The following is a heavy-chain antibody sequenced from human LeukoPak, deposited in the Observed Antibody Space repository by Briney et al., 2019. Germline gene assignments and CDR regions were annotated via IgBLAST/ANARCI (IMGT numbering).Heavy chain of an antibody. D-gene: IGHD3-22*01. V-gene: IGHV1-8*01. CDR1: GYTFTSYD. Sequence: ASVKVSRKASGYTFTSYDINWVRQATGQGLEWMGWMNPNSGNTGYAQKFQGRVTMTRNTSISTAYVELSSLRSEDTTVYYCARETNDTPFDYWGQGTLVTVSS. CDR2: MNPNSGNT. J-gene: IGHJ4*02. CDR3: ARETNDTPFDY.